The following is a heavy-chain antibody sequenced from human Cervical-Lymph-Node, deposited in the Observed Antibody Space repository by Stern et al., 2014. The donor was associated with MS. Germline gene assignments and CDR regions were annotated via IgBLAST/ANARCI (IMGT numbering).Heavy chain of an antibody. Sequence: QVQLVQSGAEVKKPGASVKVSCRSSGSTFTGYYMHWVRQAPGQGLEWMGWINPNTGGTTYAQKFQNRVTMTTDTSISTTYMELSRLRSDDTAVYYCAKLSHGSGRDSWGQGTLVTVSS. D-gene: IGHD3-10*01. CDR3: AKLSHGSGRDS. CDR2: INPNTGGT. CDR1: GSTFTGYY. V-gene: IGHV1-2*02. J-gene: IGHJ4*02.